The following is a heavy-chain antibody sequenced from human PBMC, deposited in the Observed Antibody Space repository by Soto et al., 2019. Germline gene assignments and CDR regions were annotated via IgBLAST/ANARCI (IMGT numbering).Heavy chain of an antibody. CDR3: ARGKWFGELLPRRYFDY. CDR2: ISTTGDT. Sequence: PGGSLRLSCATSGFTFDKNDMHWVRQVTGKGLEWVSAISTTGDTYYPDSVKGRFTISRENAKNSFYLQMNGLRAEDTAVYFCARGKWFGELLPRRYFDYWGQGTVVTVSS. D-gene: IGHD3-10*01. CDR1: GFTFDKND. V-gene: IGHV3-13*01. J-gene: IGHJ4*02.